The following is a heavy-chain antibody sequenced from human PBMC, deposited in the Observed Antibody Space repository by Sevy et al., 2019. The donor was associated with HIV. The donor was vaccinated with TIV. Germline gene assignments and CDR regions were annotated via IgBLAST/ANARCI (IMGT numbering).Heavy chain of an antibody. CDR3: AKGPEDYDFWSGYYDWYFVL. D-gene: IGHD3-3*01. V-gene: IGHV3-23*01. CDR1: GFTFSSYA. J-gene: IGHJ2*01. Sequence: GGSLRLSCAASGFTFSSYAMSWVRQAPGKGLEWVSAISGSGGSTYYADSVKGRFTISRDNSKNTLYLQMNSLRAEDRAVYYCAKGPEDYDFWSGYYDWYFVLWGRGTLVTVSS. CDR2: ISGSGGST.